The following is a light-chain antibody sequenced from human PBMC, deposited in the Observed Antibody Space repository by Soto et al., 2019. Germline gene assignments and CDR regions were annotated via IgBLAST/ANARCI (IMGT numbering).Light chain of an antibody. CDR3: QTGGSGIVV. Sequence: QPVLTQSPSASASLGASVKLTCTLSRGHSNYAIAWHQQPSEKGPRYLMKLNSDGSHSKGDGIPDRFSGSSSGAERYLTISSLQSEDEADYYCQTGGSGIVVFGGGTKLTVL. CDR1: RGHSNYA. J-gene: IGLJ2*01. V-gene: IGLV4-69*01. CDR2: LNSDGSH.